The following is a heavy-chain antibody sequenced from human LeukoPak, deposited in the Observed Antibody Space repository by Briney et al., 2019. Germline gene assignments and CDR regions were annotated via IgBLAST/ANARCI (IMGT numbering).Heavy chain of an antibody. Sequence: ASVKVSCKASGYTFTGCYMHWVRQAPGQGLEWMGWINPNSGGTNYAQKFQGRVTMTRDTSISTAYMELSRLRSDDTAVYYCARVDYNYYGMDVWGQETTVTVSS. J-gene: IGHJ6*02. CDR1: GYTFTGCY. V-gene: IGHV1-2*02. CDR3: ARVDYNYYGMDV. CDR2: INPNSGGT.